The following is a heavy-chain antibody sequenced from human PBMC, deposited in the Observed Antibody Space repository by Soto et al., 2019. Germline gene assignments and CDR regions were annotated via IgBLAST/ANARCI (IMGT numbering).Heavy chain of an antibody. Sequence: VQLVESGGAVVQPGGSLRLSCAASGFTFDEYAMHWVRQAPGKGLEWVSLISWDGGSTYYADSVKGRFTISRDNSKNSLYLQMNSLRAEDTALYYCAKDISIAAAPKGDSFDPWGQGTLVTVSS. D-gene: IGHD6-13*01. V-gene: IGHV3-43D*04. J-gene: IGHJ5*02. CDR2: ISWDGGST. CDR3: AKDISIAAAPKGDSFDP. CDR1: GFTFDEYA.